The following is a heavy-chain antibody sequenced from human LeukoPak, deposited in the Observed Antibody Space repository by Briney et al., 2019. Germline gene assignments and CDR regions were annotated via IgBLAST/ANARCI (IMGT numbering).Heavy chain of an antibody. Sequence: GGSLRLSCAASGFTFSSYAMHWVRQAPGKGRECVAVMSFDGTNKYYEESVKGRFTISRDNSKNTLLLQMTSLGAEDTAVYYCARANCGGDCQHSMYYFDFWGQGPLVTVSS. CDR3: ARANCGGDCQHSMYYFDF. D-gene: IGHD2-21*02. CDR1: GFTFSSYA. CDR2: MSFDGTNK. J-gene: IGHJ4*02. V-gene: IGHV3-30*04.